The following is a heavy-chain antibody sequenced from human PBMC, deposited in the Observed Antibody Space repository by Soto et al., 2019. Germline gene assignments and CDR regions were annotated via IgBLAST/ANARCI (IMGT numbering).Heavy chain of an antibody. CDR2: IYYSGST. CDR1: GGSISSSSYY. V-gene: IGHV4-39*01. D-gene: IGHD5-18*01. Sequence: SETLSLTCTVSGGSISSSSYYWGWIRQPPGKGLEWIGSIYYSGSTYYNPSLKSRVTISVDTSKNQFSLKLSSVTAADTAVYYCARRKKLWPNARGYSYYGMDAWGQGTTVT. J-gene: IGHJ6*02. CDR3: ARRKKLWPNARGYSYYGMDA.